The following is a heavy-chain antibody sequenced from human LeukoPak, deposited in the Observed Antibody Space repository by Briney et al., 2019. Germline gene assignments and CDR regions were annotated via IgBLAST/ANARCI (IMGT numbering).Heavy chain of an antibody. CDR3: ARAVSGRFDY. D-gene: IGHD6-19*01. CDR1: GGAISRYY. Sequence: SETVSLTCTVSGGAISRYYWSWIRQPPGNGLEWTGYIYYSGSTNYNPSLNSRVTISVDTSKNQFSLRLSSVTAADTAIYYCARAVSGRFDYWGQGTLVTVSS. V-gene: IGHV4-59*08. CDR2: IYYSGST. J-gene: IGHJ4*02.